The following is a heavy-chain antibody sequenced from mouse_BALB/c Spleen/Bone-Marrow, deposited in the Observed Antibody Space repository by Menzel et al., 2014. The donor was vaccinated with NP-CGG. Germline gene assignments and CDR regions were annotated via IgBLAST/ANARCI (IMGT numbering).Heavy chain of an antibody. CDR1: SFNIKDYY. D-gene: IGHD2-14*01. Sequence: VQLQQSGAELVRPGALVKLSCKASSFNIKDYYMHWGKQRPEQGLEGIGWIDPENGNTIYDPKFQGKASITADTSSNTAYLQLSSLTSEDTAVYYCVAYYRYEYYFDYWGQGTTLTVSS. V-gene: IGHV14-1*02. CDR3: VAYYRYEYYFDY. J-gene: IGHJ2*01. CDR2: IDPENGNT.